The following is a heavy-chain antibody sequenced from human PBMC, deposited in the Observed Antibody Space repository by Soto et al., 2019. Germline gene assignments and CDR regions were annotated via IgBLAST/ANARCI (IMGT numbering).Heavy chain of an antibody. D-gene: IGHD3-10*01. J-gene: IGHJ5*02. Sequence: SETLSLTCTVSGGSISSYYWSWIRQPPGKGLEGIGFIYYSGSTKYNPSLKSRVTISVDTSQNQLSLKLSSVTAADTAVYYCARESAGSGKNNWFDPWGQGTLVTVSS. CDR1: GGSISSYY. CDR3: ARESAGSGKNNWFDP. V-gene: IGHV4-59*01. CDR2: IYYSGST.